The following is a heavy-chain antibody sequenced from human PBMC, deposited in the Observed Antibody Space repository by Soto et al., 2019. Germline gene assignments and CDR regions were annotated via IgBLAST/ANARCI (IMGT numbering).Heavy chain of an antibody. CDR1: GCSICDYY. CDR2: IYTSGST. D-gene: IGHD2-15*01. J-gene: IGHJ4*02. CDR3: ARESRRSFDY. Sequence: SETLSLTRTVSGCSICDYYGSWIRQPAGKGLEWIGRIYTSGSTNYNPSLKGRVSMSLDTSKNQFSLKLRSVTAADTAVYYCARESRRSFDYWGQGTLVTVSS. V-gene: IGHV4-4*07.